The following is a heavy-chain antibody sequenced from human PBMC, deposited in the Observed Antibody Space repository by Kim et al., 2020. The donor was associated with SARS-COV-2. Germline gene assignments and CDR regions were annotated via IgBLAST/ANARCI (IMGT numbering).Heavy chain of an antibody. V-gene: IGHV3-11*03. CDR3: ASTSFNGNAFHF. J-gene: IGHJ3*01. Sequence: GGSLRLSCAASGFTFSDYYMSWIRQAPGKGLEWVSYITDSSSYTNYADSVKGRFTISRDNAKNSLYLQLNSLRAEDTAVYYCASTSFNGNAFHFSGQGT. CDR1: GFTFSDYY. D-gene: IGHD2-2*01. CDR2: ITDSSSYT.